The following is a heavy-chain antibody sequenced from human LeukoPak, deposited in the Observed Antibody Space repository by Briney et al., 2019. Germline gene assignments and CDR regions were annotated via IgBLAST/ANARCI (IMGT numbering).Heavy chain of an antibody. CDR2: ISAYNGNT. CDR3: ARDALDIVVVPAAIYGPTWFDP. J-gene: IGHJ5*02. V-gene: IGHV1-18*01. CDR1: GNTFTSYG. D-gene: IGHD2-2*02. Sequence: ASVKVSCKASGNTFTSYGISLVRQAPGQGLEWMGWISAYNGNTNYAQKLQGRVTMTTDTSTSTAYMELRSLRSDDTAVYYCARDALDIVVVPAAIYGPTWFDPWGQGTLVTVSS.